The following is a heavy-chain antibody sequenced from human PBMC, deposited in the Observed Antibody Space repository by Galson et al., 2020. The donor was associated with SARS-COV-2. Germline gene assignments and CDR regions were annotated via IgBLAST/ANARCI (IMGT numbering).Heavy chain of an antibody. D-gene: IGHD3-9*01. Sequence: GGSLRLSCAASGFSFSTYAMSWVRQVPGKGLEWVSAISSSGGATYYADSVKGRFTISRDNSKNMLFLQMNSLRAEDTAFYYCAKDQTSWYYGIFTDSCIWFDPWGQGTLVTVSS. CDR3: AKDQTSWYYGIFTDSCIWFDP. J-gene: IGHJ5*02. CDR1: GFSFSTYA. CDR2: ISSSGGAT. V-gene: IGHV3-23*01.